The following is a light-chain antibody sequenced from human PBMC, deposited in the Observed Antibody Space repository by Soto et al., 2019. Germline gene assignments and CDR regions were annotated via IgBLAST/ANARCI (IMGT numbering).Light chain of an antibody. CDR3: KQYNNWPRT. V-gene: IGKV3-15*01. Sequence: EIVMTQSPATLSVSPGERATLSCRASQSVSSNLAGYQQKPGQAPGLLIYGASTRGTGIPARFSGSGSWTEFTLTISSLQSEDFAVYYCKQYNNWPRTFGQGTKVEIK. CDR2: GAS. CDR1: QSVSSN. J-gene: IGKJ1*01.